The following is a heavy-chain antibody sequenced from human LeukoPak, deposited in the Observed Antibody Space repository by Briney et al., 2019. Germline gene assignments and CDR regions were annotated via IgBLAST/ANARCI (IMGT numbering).Heavy chain of an antibody. V-gene: IGHV3-7*01. Sequence: PGGSLRLSCATSGFTFSSYWMSWVRQAPGKGLEWVAYINQDGSEKNYADSVKGRFTVSRDNAKNSLFLEMNSLRVEDTFMHYCTRDHRGRPWQWFDPWGQGTLVTVPS. CDR2: INQDGSEK. CDR1: GFTFSSYW. CDR3: TRDHRGRPWQWFDP. D-gene: IGHD6-6*01. J-gene: IGHJ5*02.